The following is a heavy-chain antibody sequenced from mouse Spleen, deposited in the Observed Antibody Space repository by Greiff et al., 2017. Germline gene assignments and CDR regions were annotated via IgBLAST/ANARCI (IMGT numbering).Heavy chain of an antibody. V-gene: IGHV1-4*01. J-gene: IGHJ2*01. CDR2: INPSSGYT. CDR3: ARGGTTVVASDY. CDR1: GYTFTSYT. D-gene: IGHD1-1*01. Sequence: VMLVESGAELARPGASVKMSCKASGYTFTSYTMHWVKQRPGQGLEWIGYINPSSGYTNYNQKFKDKATLTADKSSSTAYMQLSSLTSEDSAVYYCARGGTTVVASDYWGQGTTLTVSS.